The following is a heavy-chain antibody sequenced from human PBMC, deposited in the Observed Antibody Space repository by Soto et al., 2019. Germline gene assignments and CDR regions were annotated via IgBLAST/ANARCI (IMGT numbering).Heavy chain of an antibody. D-gene: IGHD5-12*01. CDR3: ARVGVTSGYYRYFSH. CDR2: INHYGST. V-gene: IGHV4-34*02. Sequence: QVQLQQWGAGLLKPSETLSLTCAAYGGSFSHYYWSWIRQAPGKGLEWIGEINHYGSTNYSPSLRXRXAXXVDTSKNQFSLQLISVTAADTAVYYCARVGVTSGYYRYFSHWGQGTLVTVSS. J-gene: IGHJ1*01. CDR1: GGSFSHYY.